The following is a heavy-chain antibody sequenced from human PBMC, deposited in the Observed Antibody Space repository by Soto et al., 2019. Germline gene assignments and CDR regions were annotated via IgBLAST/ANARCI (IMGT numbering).Heavy chain of an antibody. CDR3: ARDAKYAYVSYYFNQ. CDR1: GYTFTGYQ. V-gene: IGHV1-2*02. J-gene: IGHJ4*02. Sequence: VSVTVSCKASGYTFTGYQMHWVRPAPGQGLEWMGWINPNSGGTNYAQKFQGRVTMTRDTSISTAYMEVSRLTSDDTAVDLWARDAKYAYVSYYFNQWGREDLFTFSS. CDR2: INPNSGGT. D-gene: IGHD3-10*01.